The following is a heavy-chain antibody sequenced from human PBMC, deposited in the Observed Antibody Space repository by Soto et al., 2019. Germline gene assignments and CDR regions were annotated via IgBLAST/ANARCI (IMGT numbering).Heavy chain of an antibody. CDR3: ARFNSGYDHDY. Sequence: PSETLSLTCTVSGGSISSSSYYWGWIRQPPGKGLEWIGSIYYSGSTYYNPSLKSRVTISVDTSKNQFSLKLSSVTAADTAVYYCARFNSGYDHDYWGQGTLVTVSS. V-gene: IGHV4-39*01. D-gene: IGHD5-12*01. CDR2: IYYSGST. CDR1: GGSISSSSYY. J-gene: IGHJ4*02.